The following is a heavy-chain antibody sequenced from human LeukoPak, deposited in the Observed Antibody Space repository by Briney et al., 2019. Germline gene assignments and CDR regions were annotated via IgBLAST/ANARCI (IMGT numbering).Heavy chain of an antibody. CDR3: ASANSSGWYADY. Sequence: GSLRLSCAASGSTFSSYSMNWIRQPPGKGLEWIGEINHSGSTNYNPSLKSRVTISVDTSKNQFSLKLSSVTAADTAVYYCASANSSGWYADYWGQGTLVTVSS. J-gene: IGHJ4*02. V-gene: IGHV4-34*01. D-gene: IGHD6-19*01. CDR2: INHSGST. CDR1: GSTFSSYS.